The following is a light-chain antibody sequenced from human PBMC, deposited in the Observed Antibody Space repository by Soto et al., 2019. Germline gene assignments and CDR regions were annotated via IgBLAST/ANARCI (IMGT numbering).Light chain of an antibody. V-gene: IGLV4-69*01. CDR2: LNSDGRH. J-gene: IGLJ2*01. CDR1: SRHSSYA. CDR3: QTWGTGILV. Sequence: QPVLTQSPSASASLGASAKLTCTLSSRHSSYAIAWHQQQPEKGPRYLMKLNSDGRHTKGDGIPDRFSGSSSGTERYLTISSLQSEDEADYYCQTWGTGILVFGGGTQLTVL.